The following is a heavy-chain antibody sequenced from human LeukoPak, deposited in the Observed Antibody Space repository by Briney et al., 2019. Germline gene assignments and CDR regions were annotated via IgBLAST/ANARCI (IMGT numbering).Heavy chain of an antibody. CDR1: GFTFGDYA. V-gene: IGHV3-49*04. Sequence: GGSLRLSCTASGFTFGDYAMSWVRQAPGKGLEWVGFIRSKAYGGTTEYAASVKGRFTISRDDSKSIAYLQMNSLKTEDTAVYYCTRAVVPAAIGYYYYYMDVWGKGTTVTVSS. CDR2: IRSKAYGGTT. J-gene: IGHJ6*03. CDR3: TRAVVPAAIGYYYYYMDV. D-gene: IGHD2-2*01.